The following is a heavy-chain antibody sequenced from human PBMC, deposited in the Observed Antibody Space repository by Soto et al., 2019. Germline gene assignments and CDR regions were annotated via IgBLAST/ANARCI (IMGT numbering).Heavy chain of an antibody. CDR3: ARHNYGSGSTYFDY. D-gene: IGHD3-10*01. Sequence: PSETLSLTCTVLGGSISSYYWSWIRQPPGKGLEWIGYIYYSGSTNYNPSLKSRVTISVDTSKNQFSLKLNSMTAADTAVYYCARHNYGSGSTYFDYWGQGTLVTVSS. V-gene: IGHV4-59*08. J-gene: IGHJ4*02. CDR1: GGSISSYY. CDR2: IYYSGST.